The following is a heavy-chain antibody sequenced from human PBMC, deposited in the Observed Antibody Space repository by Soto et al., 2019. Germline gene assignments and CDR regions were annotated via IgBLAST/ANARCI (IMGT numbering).Heavy chain of an antibody. CDR2: IYHSGYT. CDR3: ARDQLEGNWFDP. J-gene: IGHJ5*02. D-gene: IGHD1-1*01. V-gene: IGHV4-30-2*01. Sequence: QLQRQESGSGLVKPSQTLSLTCTVSGGSISSGGYSWNWIRQAPGKGLEWIGYIYHSGYTLYNPSLKGRVTISVDKSKNNFSLNLTSVTAADTAVYYCARDQLEGNWFDPWGKGTLVTVSS. CDR1: GGSISSGGYS.